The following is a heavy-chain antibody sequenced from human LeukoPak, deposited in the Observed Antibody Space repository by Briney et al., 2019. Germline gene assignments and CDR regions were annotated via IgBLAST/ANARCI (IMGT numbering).Heavy chain of an antibody. V-gene: IGHV3-23*01. CDR2: ISGSGGST. CDR1: GFTFSSYA. J-gene: IGHJ4*02. D-gene: IGHD5-24*01. CDR3: AKTIDGFWPQFDF. Sequence: GGSLRLSCAASGFTFSSYAMSWVRQAPGKGLEWVSAISGSGGSTYYADSVKGRFTISRDNSRNMLYLQMNSLQPEDTAVYYCAKTIDGFWPQFDFWGQGTLITVSS.